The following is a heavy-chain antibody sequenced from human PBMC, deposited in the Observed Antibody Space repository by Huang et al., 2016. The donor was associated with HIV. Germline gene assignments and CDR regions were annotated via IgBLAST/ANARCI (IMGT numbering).Heavy chain of an antibody. D-gene: IGHD5-18*01. V-gene: IGHV3-30-3*01. Sequence: QVQLVESGGGVVQPGRSLRLSCAASGFPFNNLAMHWVRPAPGKGLDLVAVISNDGINNYYADSVKGRFTISRDSSKSTLLLHMTSLRTEDTAVYYCARAKDTWDAYDIWGQGTMVIVSS. CDR3: ARAKDTWDAYDI. CDR1: GFPFNNLA. CDR2: ISNDGINN. J-gene: IGHJ3*02.